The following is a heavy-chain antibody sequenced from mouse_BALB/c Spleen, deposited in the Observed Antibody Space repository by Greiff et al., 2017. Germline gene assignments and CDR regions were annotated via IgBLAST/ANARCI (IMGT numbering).Heavy chain of an antibody. CDR2: IWAGGST. V-gene: IGHV2-9*02. Sequence: VKVVESGPGLVAPSQSLSITCTVSGFSLTSYGVHWVRQPPGKGLEWLGVIWAGGSTNYNSALMSRLSISKDNSKSQVFLKMNSLQTDDTAMYYCARGYDYHYAMDYWGQGTSVTVSS. J-gene: IGHJ4*01. CDR1: GFSLTSYG. CDR3: ARGYDYHYAMDY. D-gene: IGHD2-4*01.